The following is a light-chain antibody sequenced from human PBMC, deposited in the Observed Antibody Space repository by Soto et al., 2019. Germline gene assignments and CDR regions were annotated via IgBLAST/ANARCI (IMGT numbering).Light chain of an antibody. V-gene: IGKV3-20*01. CDR2: DAS. Sequence: EIVLTQSPGTLSLSPGGRASLSCRASQSVSSSYLAWYQQIPGQAPRLLINDASRRATGIPDRFRGSGSGTDFTLTISRLEPEDFAVYYCQQYGSSPPTFGQGTKVDSK. J-gene: IGKJ1*01. CDR3: QQYGSSPPT. CDR1: QSVSSSY.